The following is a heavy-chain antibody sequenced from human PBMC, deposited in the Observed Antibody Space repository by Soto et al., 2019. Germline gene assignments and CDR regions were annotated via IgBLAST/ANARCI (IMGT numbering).Heavy chain of an antibody. J-gene: IGHJ6*02. CDR1: GFTFSAYY. CDR2: ITSSSDYT. CDR3: VREYYYGMDV. V-gene: IGHV3-11*05. Sequence: QEQLVESGGGLVRPGGSLRLSCAASGFTFSAYYMTWMRQAPGKGLEWVSYITSSSDYTNYAGSVKGRFTISRDNAKNSLSLQMNSLRVEDTAVYYCVREYYYGMDVWGQGTTVTVSS.